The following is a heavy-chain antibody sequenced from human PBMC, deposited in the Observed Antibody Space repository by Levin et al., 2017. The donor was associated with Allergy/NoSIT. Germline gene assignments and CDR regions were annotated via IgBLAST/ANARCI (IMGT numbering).Heavy chain of an antibody. J-gene: IGHJ4*02. CDR3: AKAGSSSGYYYVGD. CDR2: VYHSGST. V-gene: IGHV4-59*01. CDR1: GASISSYY. D-gene: IGHD3-22*01. Sequence: SQTLSLTCTVSGASISSYYWSWIRQPPGKGLEWIGYVYHSGSTNHNPSLNGRVTISVDSSKNQFSLKLTSVTTADTAVYYCAKAGSSSGYYYVGDWGQGTLVTVSS.